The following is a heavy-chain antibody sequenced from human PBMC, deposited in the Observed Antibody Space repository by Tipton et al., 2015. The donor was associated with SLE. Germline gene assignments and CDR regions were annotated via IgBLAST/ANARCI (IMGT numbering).Heavy chain of an antibody. V-gene: IGHV1-46*01. CDR1: GHTFTSYY. CDR2: INPGGDST. D-gene: IGHD2-8*01. Sequence: QSGAEVKNPGASVKVSCKASGHTFTSYYIHWVRQAPGQGLEWMGIINPGGDSTNYAQKFQGRVAMTRDTSTSTVYMELSSLRSDDTAVYYCASNGQRLNAFDIWGQGTMVTVSS. J-gene: IGHJ3*02. CDR3: ASNGQRLNAFDI.